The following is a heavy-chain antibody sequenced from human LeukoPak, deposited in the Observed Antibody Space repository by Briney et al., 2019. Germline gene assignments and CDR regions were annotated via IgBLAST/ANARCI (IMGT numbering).Heavy chain of an antibody. D-gene: IGHD5-24*01. CDR2: IKSKTDGGTR. Sequence: GRSLRLSCAASGFTFSSYAMHWVRQAPGKGLEGVGRIKSKTDGGTRDYAAPVRGRFTMSRDDSKNTLYLQMNSLKTEDTAVYYCTPQMATINWGQGTLVTVSS. V-gene: IGHV3-15*01. CDR1: GFTFSSYA. J-gene: IGHJ4*02. CDR3: TPQMATIN.